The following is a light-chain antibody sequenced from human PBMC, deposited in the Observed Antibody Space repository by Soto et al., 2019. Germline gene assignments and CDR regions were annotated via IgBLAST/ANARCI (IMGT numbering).Light chain of an antibody. J-gene: IGKJ1*01. CDR2: WAS. Sequence: DIVMTQSPDSLAVSLGERATVNCKSSQSVLDNSYKKNYLAWYQQKKGQPPKLLIYWASTRESGVPDRFSGSESGTDFTLTISSLQAEDVAVYYGQQYRYTPWTFGQGTKVEIK. CDR1: QSVLDNSYKKNY. CDR3: QQYRYTPWT. V-gene: IGKV4-1*01.